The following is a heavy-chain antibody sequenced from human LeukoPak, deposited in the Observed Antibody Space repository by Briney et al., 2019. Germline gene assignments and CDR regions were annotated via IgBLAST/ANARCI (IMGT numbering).Heavy chain of an antibody. J-gene: IGHJ4*02. D-gene: IGHD4-11*01. V-gene: IGHV3-21*01. CDR1: GFTFSSYN. Sequence: GGSLRLSCAASGFTFSSYNMNWVRQAPGKGLEWVSSISSGSSYIYYSDSVEGRFTISRDNAKNSLYLQMNSLRAEDTAVYYCTRGTPTTRDFDYWGQGTLVTVSS. CDR2: ISSGSSYI. CDR3: TRGTPTTRDFDY.